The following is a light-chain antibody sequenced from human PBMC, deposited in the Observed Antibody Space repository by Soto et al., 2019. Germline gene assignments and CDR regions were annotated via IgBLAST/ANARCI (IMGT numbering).Light chain of an antibody. Sequence: QSVLTQPASVSGSPGQSIAISCTGTSSDVGSYNLVSWYQQHPGKAPKLMIYEGSKRPSGVSNRFSGSKSGNTGSLTISRLQPEDEADYYCCAYAGSSTYVCGTGAKVTVL. CDR2: EGS. J-gene: IGLJ1*01. CDR3: CAYAGSSTYV. V-gene: IGLV2-23*01. CDR1: SSDVGSYNL.